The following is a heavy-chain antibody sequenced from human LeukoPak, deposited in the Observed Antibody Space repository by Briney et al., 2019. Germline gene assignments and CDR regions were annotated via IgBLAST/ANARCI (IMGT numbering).Heavy chain of an antibody. J-gene: IGHJ5*02. CDR2: IKEDGSEK. Sequence: GGSLRLSCAASGFTFSSYWMSWVRQAPGKGLEWVANIKEDGSEKYCVYSVKGRFTISRDNAKNSLYLQMNSLRVADTAVYYCARDRYLSAAWGQGTLVTVSS. D-gene: IGHD3-9*01. CDR1: GFTFSSYW. V-gene: IGHV3-7*01. CDR3: ARDRYLSAA.